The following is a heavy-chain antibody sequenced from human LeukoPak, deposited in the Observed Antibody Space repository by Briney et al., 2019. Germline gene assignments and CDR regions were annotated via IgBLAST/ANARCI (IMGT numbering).Heavy chain of an antibody. CDR2: INSDGSST. CDR3: ASGNSHAFDI. J-gene: IGHJ3*02. CDR1: GFNLSSYW. V-gene: IGHV3-74*01. Sequence: GGSLRLSCAASGFNLSSYWMHWVRQAPGKGLVWVSRINSDGSSTTYADSVKGRFTISRDNAKNTLYLQMNSLRAEDTAVYYCASGNSHAFDIWGQGTMVTVSS. D-gene: IGHD4-23*01.